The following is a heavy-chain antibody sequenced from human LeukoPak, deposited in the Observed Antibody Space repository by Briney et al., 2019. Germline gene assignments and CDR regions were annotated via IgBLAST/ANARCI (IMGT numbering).Heavy chain of an antibody. D-gene: IGHD5-12*01. V-gene: IGHV4-30-2*01. J-gene: IGHJ4*02. Sequence: SETLSLTCAVSGGSISSGGYSWSWIRQPAGKGLEWIGYIYHSGSTYYNPSLKSRVTISVDRSKNQFSLKLSSVTAADTAVYYCARGAIGAPVDYWGQGTLVTVSS. CDR2: IYHSGST. CDR1: GGSISSGGYS. CDR3: ARGAIGAPVDY.